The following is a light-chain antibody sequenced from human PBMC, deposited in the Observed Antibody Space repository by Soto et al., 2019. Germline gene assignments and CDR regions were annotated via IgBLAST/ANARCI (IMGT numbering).Light chain of an antibody. CDR3: QQSYLTLPYT. CDR1: QSISSY. Sequence: DIQMTQSPSSLSASVGDRVTITCRASQSISSYLNWYQQQPGKAPKVLIYAASSLQSGVPSRFSGSGSGTDFTLTISSLQHEEFATFYCQQSYLTLPYTFGQGTKLEIK. V-gene: IGKV1-39*01. CDR2: AAS. J-gene: IGKJ2*01.